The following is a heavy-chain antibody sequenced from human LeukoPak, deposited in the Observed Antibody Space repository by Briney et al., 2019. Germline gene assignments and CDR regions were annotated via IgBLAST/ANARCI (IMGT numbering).Heavy chain of an antibody. Sequence: ASVKVSCKVSGYTFTSYGINWVRQAPGQGLEWMGWITPFNGSTDYAQKFQGRVTMTTDTSTNTAYMELRSLRSDDTAVYYCARDSYDSSGSYFFLKLLDYWGQGTLVAVSS. J-gene: IGHJ4*02. D-gene: IGHD3-22*01. V-gene: IGHV1-18*01. CDR3: ARDSYDSSGSYFFLKLLDY. CDR2: ITPFNGST. CDR1: GYTFTSYG.